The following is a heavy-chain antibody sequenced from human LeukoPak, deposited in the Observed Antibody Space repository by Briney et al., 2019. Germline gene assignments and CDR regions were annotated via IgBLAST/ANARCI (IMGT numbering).Heavy chain of an antibody. Sequence: GGSLRLSCAASGFSFSSYWMCWVRQAPGKGLEWVANIKQDGSEKYYVDSVKGRFTISRDNAKNSLYLQMNSLRAEDTAVYYCAREGAYGSGSYSDYFDYWGQGTLVTVSS. V-gene: IGHV3-7*01. CDR1: GFSFSSYW. CDR2: IKQDGSEK. CDR3: AREGAYGSGSYSDYFDY. J-gene: IGHJ4*02. D-gene: IGHD3-10*01.